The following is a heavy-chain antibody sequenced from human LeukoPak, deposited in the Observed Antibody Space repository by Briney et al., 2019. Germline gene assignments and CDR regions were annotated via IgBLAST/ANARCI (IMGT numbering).Heavy chain of an antibody. CDR2: MNPNSGNT. J-gene: IGHJ3*02. V-gene: IGHV1-8*01. D-gene: IGHD5-24*01. Sequence: ASVKVSCKASGYTFTSYDINWVRQATGQGLEWMGWMNPNSGNTGYAQKFQGRVTMTRNTSISTAYMELSSLRSEDTAVYYCARDRDGYKAFDIWGQGTMVTVSS. CDR1: GYTFTSYD. CDR3: ARDRDGYKAFDI.